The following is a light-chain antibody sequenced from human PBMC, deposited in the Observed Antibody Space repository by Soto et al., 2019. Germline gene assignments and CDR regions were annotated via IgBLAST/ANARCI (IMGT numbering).Light chain of an antibody. V-gene: IGKV3-20*01. CDR1: ESVSSSY. CDR2: GAS. J-gene: IGKJ1*01. CDR3: QQYGSSPWT. Sequence: EIVMTHSPVTLSMSPCERATLSFSAGESVSSSYLAWYQQKPGQAPRLLIYGASSRATGIPDRFSGSGSGTDFTLTISRLEPEDFAVYYCQQYGSSPWTFGQGTKVDIK.